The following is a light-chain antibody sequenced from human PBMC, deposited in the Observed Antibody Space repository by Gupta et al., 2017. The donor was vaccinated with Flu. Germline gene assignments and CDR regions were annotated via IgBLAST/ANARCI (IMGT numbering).Light chain of an antibody. CDR1: QSVNYR. CDR3: QQYDNWNAVT. Sequence: EVVLTQSPATLSVSSGEKATLSCRASQSVNYRLAWYQQKPVQAPRLLFYGTSIRAPGIPVRFSGSGSGTEFTLTISGLQPEDFALYYCQQYDNWNAVTFGQGTRLEIK. CDR2: GTS. J-gene: IGKJ5*01. V-gene: IGKV3-15*01.